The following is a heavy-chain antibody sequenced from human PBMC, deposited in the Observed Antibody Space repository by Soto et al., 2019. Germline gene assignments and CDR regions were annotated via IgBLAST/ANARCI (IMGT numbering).Heavy chain of an antibody. CDR1: GFTFSSYA. CDR3: AKGGEIAAAGIYYYYGMDA. CDR2: ISGSGGST. V-gene: IGHV3-23*01. J-gene: IGHJ6*02. D-gene: IGHD6-13*01. Sequence: EVQLLESGGGLVQPGGSLRLSCAASGFTFSSYAMSWVRQAPGKGLEWVSAISGSGGSTYYADSVKGRFTISRDNSKNTLYLQMNSLRAEDTAVYYCAKGGEIAAAGIYYYYGMDAWGQGTTVTVSS.